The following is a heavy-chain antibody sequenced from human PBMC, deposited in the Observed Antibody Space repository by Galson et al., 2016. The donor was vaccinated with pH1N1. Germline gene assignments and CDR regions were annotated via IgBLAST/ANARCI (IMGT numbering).Heavy chain of an antibody. CDR3: ARGGRDSSGYWDNIYYKLDV. D-gene: IGHD3-22*01. Sequence: QSGAEVKKPGESLKISCKASGGTFSTYSITWVRQAPGQGLEWMGGIIPLFDTANYAQKFQDRVTITADESTSTVYMELSSLRSDDTGGSYWARGGRDSSGYWDNIYYKLDVWGQGNTVTVSS. CDR2: IIPLFDTA. V-gene: IGHV1-69*01. CDR1: GGTFSTYS. J-gene: IGHJ6*02.